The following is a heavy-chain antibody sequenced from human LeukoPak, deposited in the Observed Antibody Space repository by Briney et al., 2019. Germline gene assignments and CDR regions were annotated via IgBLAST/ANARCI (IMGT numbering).Heavy chain of an antibody. Sequence: SQTLSLTCTVSGGSISSGGYYWSWIRQHPGKGLEWTGYIYYSGSTYYNPSLKSRVTISVDTSKNQFSLKLSSVTAADTAVYYCARGPYAEIDYWGQGTLVTVSS. J-gene: IGHJ4*02. CDR2: IYYSGST. CDR3: ARGPYAEIDY. CDR1: GGSISSGGYY. V-gene: IGHV4-31*03. D-gene: IGHD4-17*01.